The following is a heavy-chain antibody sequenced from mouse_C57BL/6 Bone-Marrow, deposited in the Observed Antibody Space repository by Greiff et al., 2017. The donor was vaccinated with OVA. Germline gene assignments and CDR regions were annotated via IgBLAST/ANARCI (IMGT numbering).Heavy chain of an antibody. J-gene: IGHJ1*03. D-gene: IGHD2-4*01. Sequence: QVHVKQSGAELARPGASVKLSCKASGYTFTSYGISWVKQRTGQGLEWIGEIYPRSGNTYYNEKFKGKATLTADKSSSTAYMELRSLTSEDSAVYFCARLWDYDWYFDVWGTGTTVTVSS. CDR3: ARLWDYDWYFDV. CDR2: IYPRSGNT. V-gene: IGHV1-81*01. CDR1: GYTFTSYG.